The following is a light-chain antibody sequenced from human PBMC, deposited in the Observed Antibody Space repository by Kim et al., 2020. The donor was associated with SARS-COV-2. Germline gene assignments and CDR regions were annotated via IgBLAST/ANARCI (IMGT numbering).Light chain of an antibody. J-gene: IGKJ2*01. V-gene: IGKV1-39*01. CDR3: QQSYMTPYT. CDR2: TAS. CDR1: QHVGKY. Sequence: DIQMTQSPSSLSASVGDRVTITCRTSQHVGKYLNWYQQRPGKAPTPLIFTASTLLAGVPSRFSGSGSGTSSTLIINILEPEDFATYYCQQSYMTPYTFGQGTKLEI.